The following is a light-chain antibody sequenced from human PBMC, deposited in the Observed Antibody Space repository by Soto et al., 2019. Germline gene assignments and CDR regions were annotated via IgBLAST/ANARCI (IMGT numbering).Light chain of an antibody. V-gene: IGKV1-12*01. CDR2: AAS. J-gene: IGKJ5*01. CDR1: QAISTW. CDR3: QQADSLPLVT. Sequence: DIQMTQSPSSVSASVGDRVTITCRASQAISTWLAWYQQKPGKAPKLLIYAASSLFSGVPSRFSGSGSGTDFTLTISSLQPEDFATYYCQQADSLPLVTFGQGTRLDLK.